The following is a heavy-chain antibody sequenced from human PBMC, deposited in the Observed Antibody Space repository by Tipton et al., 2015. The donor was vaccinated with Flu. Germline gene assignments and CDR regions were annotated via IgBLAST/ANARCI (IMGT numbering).Heavy chain of an antibody. CDR1: GGSVSSRTYY. J-gene: IGHJ6*02. CDR2: IYYSGST. D-gene: IGHD4-11*01. V-gene: IGHV4-39*07. CDR3: ASATTVTTSGMDV. Sequence: TLSLTCTVSGGSVSSRTYYWGWIRQPPGKGLEWIGNIYYSGSTYYNPSLKSRVTISVDTSKNQFSLQLNSVTAADTAVYYCASATTVTTSGMDVWGQGTTVTVSS.